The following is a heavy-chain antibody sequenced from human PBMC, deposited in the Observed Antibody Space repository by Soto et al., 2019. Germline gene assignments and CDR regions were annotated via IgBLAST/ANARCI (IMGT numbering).Heavy chain of an antibody. CDR2: IYHSGST. Sequence: QVQLQESGPGLVKPSGTLSLTCAVSVGSISSSNWWSWVRQPPGKGLEWIGEIYHSGSTNYNPSLKSRVTISVDKSTSQFSMKLSSVTAADTAVYYCARDPGCSGGSCYLIGFDPWGQGTLVTVSS. CDR3: ARDPGCSGGSCYLIGFDP. V-gene: IGHV4-4*02. D-gene: IGHD2-15*01. CDR1: VGSISSSNW. J-gene: IGHJ5*02.